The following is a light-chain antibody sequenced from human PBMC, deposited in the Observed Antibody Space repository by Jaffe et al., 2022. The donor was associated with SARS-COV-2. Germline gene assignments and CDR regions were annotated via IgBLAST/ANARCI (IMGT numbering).Light chain of an antibody. CDR2: KDS. CDR1: ALPKQY. J-gene: IGLJ3*02. CDR3: QSADSSGTWV. V-gene: IGLV3-25*03. Sequence: SNEVTQPPSVSVSPGQTARITCSGDALPKQYAYWYQQKPGQAPVLVIYKDSERPSGIPERFSGSSSGTTVTLTISGVQAEDEADYYCQSADSSGTWVFGGGTKLTVL.